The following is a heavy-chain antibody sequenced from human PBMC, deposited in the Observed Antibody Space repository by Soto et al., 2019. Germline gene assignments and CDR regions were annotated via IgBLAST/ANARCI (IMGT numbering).Heavy chain of an antibody. CDR2: INHSGST. Sequence: PSDTLSLTCAVYGGSFSGYYWSWIRQPPGKGLEWIGEINHSGSTNYNPSLKSRVTISVDTSKNQFSLKLSSVTAADTAVYYCARGIVGSSSWYYYYGMDVWRQGTTVTVSS. J-gene: IGHJ6*02. V-gene: IGHV4-34*01. CDR3: ARGIVGSSSWYYYYGMDV. CDR1: GGSFSGYY. D-gene: IGHD6-13*01.